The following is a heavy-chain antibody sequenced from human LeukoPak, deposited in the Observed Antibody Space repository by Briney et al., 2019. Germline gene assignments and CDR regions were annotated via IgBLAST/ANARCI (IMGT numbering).Heavy chain of an antibody. CDR2: ISSSATTI. Sequence: GGSLRLSXAASGFTFSDYYMNWIRQAPGKGLEWVSYISSSATTIYYADSVKGRFTISRDNAKKSLYLQMNSLRAEDTAEYYCARDHSSSWNYFDYWGQGTLVTVSS. CDR1: GFTFSDYY. D-gene: IGHD6-13*01. J-gene: IGHJ4*02. V-gene: IGHV3-11*04. CDR3: ARDHSSSWNYFDY.